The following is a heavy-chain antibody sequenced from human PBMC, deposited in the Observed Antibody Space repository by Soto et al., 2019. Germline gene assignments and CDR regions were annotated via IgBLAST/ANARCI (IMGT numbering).Heavy chain of an antibody. CDR3: FSSTIAPRLFMYPFDS. V-gene: IGHV4-34*01. J-gene: IGHJ4*02. CDR2: INHSGST. CDR1: GGSFSGYY. D-gene: IGHD6-6*01. Sequence: SETLSLTCAVYGGSFSGYYWTWIRQPPGTGLKWIGEINHSGSTNYNPSLKSRVTISVDTYKNQFSLKLTSVTAADTAVYFCFSSTIAPRLFMYPFDSWGQGTLVTVSS.